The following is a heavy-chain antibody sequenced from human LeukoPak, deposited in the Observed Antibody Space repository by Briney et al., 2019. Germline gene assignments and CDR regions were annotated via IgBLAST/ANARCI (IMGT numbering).Heavy chain of an antibody. V-gene: IGHV4-4*07. D-gene: IGHD3-22*01. J-gene: IGHJ6*02. CDR3: ARGSRRSPTYYYDSSGSAWPSYYYYYGMDV. Sequence: SETPSLTCTVSGGSISTYFWSWIRQPAGKGLEWIGRIYTSETTNYNPSLKSRVSMSVDTSKNQFSLNLSSVTAADTAVYYCARGSRRSPTYYYDSSGSAWPSYYYYYGMDVWGQGTTVTVSS. CDR2: IYTSETT. CDR1: GGSISTYF.